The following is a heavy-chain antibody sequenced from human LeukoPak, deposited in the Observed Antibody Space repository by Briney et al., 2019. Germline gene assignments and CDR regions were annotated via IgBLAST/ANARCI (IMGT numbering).Heavy chain of an antibody. CDR2: ISAYNGNT. D-gene: IGHD2-21*02. V-gene: IGHV1-18*01. J-gene: IGHJ3*02. CDR3: ARDCGGDCYSVSVDGGAAAFDI. CDR1: GYTFTSYG. Sequence: ASVKVSCKASGYTFTSYGISWVRQAPGQGLEWMGWISAYNGNTNYAQKLQGRVTMTTDTSTSTAYMELRSLRSDDTAAYYCARDCGGDCYSVSVDGGAAAFDIWGQGTMVTVSS.